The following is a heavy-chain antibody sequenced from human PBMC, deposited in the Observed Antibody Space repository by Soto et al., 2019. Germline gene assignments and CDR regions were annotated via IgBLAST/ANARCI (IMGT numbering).Heavy chain of an antibody. V-gene: IGHV1-2*04. CDR2: INPNSGGT. D-gene: IGHD3-22*01. J-gene: IGHJ4*02. CDR1: GYTFTGYY. CDR3: AREEHYYDSSGFDY. Sequence: GASVKVSCKASGYTFTGYYMHWVRQAPGQGLEWMGWINPNSGGTNYAQKFQGWVAMTRDTSISTAYMELSRLRSDDTAVYYCAREEHYYDSSGFDYWGQGTLDTVSS.